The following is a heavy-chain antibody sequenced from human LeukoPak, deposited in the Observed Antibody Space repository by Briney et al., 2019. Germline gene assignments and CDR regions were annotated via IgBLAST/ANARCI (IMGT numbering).Heavy chain of an antibody. CDR3: ARDPVDYESGRDSYYYMDV. D-gene: IGHD4-17*01. Sequence: SETLSFTCTVSGGSISSYYWSWIRQPAGKGLEWIGRIYTSGSTNYNPSLKSRVTMSVDTSKNQFSLKLSSVTAADTAVYYCARDPVDYESGRDSYYYMDVWGKGTTVTVFS. CDR1: GGSISSYY. J-gene: IGHJ6*03. V-gene: IGHV4-4*07. CDR2: IYTSGST.